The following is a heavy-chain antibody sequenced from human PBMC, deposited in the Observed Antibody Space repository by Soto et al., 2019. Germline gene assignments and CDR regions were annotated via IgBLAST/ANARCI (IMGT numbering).Heavy chain of an antibody. J-gene: IGHJ4*02. Sequence: QVQLQESGPGLVKPSQTLFLTCTVSGSSISSGNYYWSWIRQPPGKGLECIGFISYSGTTHYRASPRSRVSISVDTSKKQFSLDLSSLTAADTAVYYCATMGTPVTGLYYFDYWGQGTLVTVSS. CDR2: ISYSGTT. CDR3: ATMGTPVTGLYYFDY. CDR1: GSSISSGNYY. D-gene: IGHD4-17*01. V-gene: IGHV4-30-4*01.